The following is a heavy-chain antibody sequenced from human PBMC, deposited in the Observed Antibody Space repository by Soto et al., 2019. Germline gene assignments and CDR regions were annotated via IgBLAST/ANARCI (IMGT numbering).Heavy chain of an antibody. CDR3: ARHQSHSSSYVDP. J-gene: IGHJ5*02. D-gene: IGHD6-13*01. V-gene: IGHV4-39*01. CDR2: IYYSGST. Sequence: SETLSLTCTVSGGSISSSSYYWGWIRQPPGKGLEWIGSIYYSGSTYYNPSLKSRVTISVDTSKNQFSLKLGSVTAADTAVYYCARHQSHSSSYVDPWGQGTLVTVSS. CDR1: GGSISSSSYY.